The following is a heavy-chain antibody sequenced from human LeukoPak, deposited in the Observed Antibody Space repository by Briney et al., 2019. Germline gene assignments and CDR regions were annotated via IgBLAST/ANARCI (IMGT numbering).Heavy chain of an antibody. CDR1: GFTFSSYA. J-gene: IGHJ6*02. CDR3: ARGLHIVVVTAIHDSYYYYGMDV. V-gene: IGHV3-30-3*01. CDR2: ISYDGSNK. D-gene: IGHD2-21*02. Sequence: PGGSLRLSCAASGFTFSSYAMRWVRQAPGKGLEWVAVISYDGSNKYYADSVKGRFTISRDNSKNTLYLQMNSLRAEDTAVYYCARGLHIVVVTAIHDSYYYYGMDVWGQGTTVTVSS.